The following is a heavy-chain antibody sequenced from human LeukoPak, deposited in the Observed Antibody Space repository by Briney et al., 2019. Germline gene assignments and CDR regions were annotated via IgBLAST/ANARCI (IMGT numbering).Heavy chain of an antibody. J-gene: IGHJ4*02. D-gene: IGHD3-22*01. CDR3: ARQGDSSGYYYFDY. CDR2: IYYSGST. V-gene: IGHV4-39*01. CDR1: AGSFSSSSYY. Sequence: PPETLSLTCTVAAGSFSSSSYYWGWIRPPPGKGLEWLGSIYYSGSTYYNPSLKSRVTISVDTSKNQFSLKLSSVTAADTAVYYCARQGDSSGYYYFDYWGQGTLVTVSS.